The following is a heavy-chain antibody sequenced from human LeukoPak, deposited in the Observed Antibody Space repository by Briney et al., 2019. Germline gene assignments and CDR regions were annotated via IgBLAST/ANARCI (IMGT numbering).Heavy chain of an antibody. J-gene: IGHJ4*02. V-gene: IGHV1-69*13. Sequence: ASVKVSCKASGYTFTGYYMHWVRQAPGQGLEWMGGIIPIFGTANYAQKFQGRVTITADESTSTAYMELSSLRSEDTAVYYCARGITIFGVARALDYWGQGTLVTVSS. D-gene: IGHD3-3*01. CDR3: ARGITIFGVARALDY. CDR1: GYTFTGYY. CDR2: IIPIFGTA.